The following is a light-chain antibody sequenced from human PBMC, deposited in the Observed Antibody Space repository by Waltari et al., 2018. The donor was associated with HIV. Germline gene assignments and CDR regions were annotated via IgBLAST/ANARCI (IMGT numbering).Light chain of an antibody. CDR2: GAS. Sequence: VLTQSPGTLSLSPGDRATLSCRASQRVRSSYLAWFQQKPGQAPRLLIYGASTRATGIPNRFSGSESGTDFTLTISRLEPEEFAVYYCQQYDSSPRSFGQGTKVEI. J-gene: IGKJ1*01. CDR1: QRVRSSY. CDR3: QQYDSSPRS. V-gene: IGKV3-20*01.